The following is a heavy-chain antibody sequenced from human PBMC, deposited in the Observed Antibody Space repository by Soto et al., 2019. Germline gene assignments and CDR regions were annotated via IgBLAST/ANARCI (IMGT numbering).Heavy chain of an antibody. Sequence: QVQLRESGPGPVKPSGTLSLSCTVSGGSISSTNWWTWVRQSPGKGLEWIGEIYHTGSTTYNPSLRRRVTMSVDKSNNQLSLKLRYVPAADTLMHYCAIVPPRIELAVLPIPTWGQGTLVTVSA. V-gene: IGHV4-4*02. D-gene: IGHD2-8*02. CDR3: AIVPPRIELAVLPIPT. CDR1: GGSISSTNW. CDR2: IYHTGST. J-gene: IGHJ5*02.